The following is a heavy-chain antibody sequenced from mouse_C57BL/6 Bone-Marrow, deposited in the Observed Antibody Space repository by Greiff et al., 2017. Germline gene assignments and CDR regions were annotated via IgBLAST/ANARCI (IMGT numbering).Heavy chain of an antibody. V-gene: IGHV1-59*01. CDR1: GYTFTSYW. Sequence: VQLQQPGAELVRPGTSVKLSCKASGYTFTSYWMHWVKQRPGQGLEWIGVIDPSDSYTNYNQKFKGKATLTVDTSSSTAYMQLSSLTSADSAGYDCASPRDYGSSTWFAYWGQGTLVTVSA. J-gene: IGHJ3*01. CDR2: IDPSDSYT. CDR3: ASPRDYGSSTWFAY. D-gene: IGHD1-1*01.